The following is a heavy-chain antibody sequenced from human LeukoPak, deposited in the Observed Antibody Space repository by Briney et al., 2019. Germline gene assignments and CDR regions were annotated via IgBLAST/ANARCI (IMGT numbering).Heavy chain of an antibody. CDR1: GFTFSSYA. CDR2: INHSGST. Sequence: GSLRLSCAASGFTFSSYAMSWVRQAPGKGLEWIGEINHSGSTNYNPSLESRVTISVDTSKNQFSLKLSSVTAEDTAVYYCASGSVWSGYYTPDDAFDIWGQGTMVTVSS. CDR3: ASGSVWSGYYTPDDAFDI. V-gene: IGHV4-34*01. J-gene: IGHJ3*02. D-gene: IGHD3-3*01.